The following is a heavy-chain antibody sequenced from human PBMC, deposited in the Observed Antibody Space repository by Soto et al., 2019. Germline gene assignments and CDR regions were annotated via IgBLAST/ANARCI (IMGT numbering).Heavy chain of an antibody. CDR1: GFTVSSNY. CDR2: IYSGGST. CDR3: ASPKPTLEYSGSSRIPLDY. Sequence: EVQLVESGGGLVQPGGSLRLSCAASGFTVSSNYMSWVRQAPGKGLEWVSVIYSGGSTYYADSVKGRFTISRDNSKNTLELQMNSLRAEDTAVYYGASPKPTLEYSGSSRIPLDYWGQGTLVTVSS. D-gene: IGHD6-6*01. J-gene: IGHJ4*02. V-gene: IGHV3-66*01.